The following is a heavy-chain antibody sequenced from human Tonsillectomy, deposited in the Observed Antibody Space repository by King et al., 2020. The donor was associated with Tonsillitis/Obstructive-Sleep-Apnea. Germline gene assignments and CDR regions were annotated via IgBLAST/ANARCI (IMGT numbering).Heavy chain of an antibody. J-gene: IGHJ4*02. CDR3: ARHIGYNRGWYLDY. CDR1: GYSFTTYW. CDR2: IYPNDSDT. Sequence: EEQLVQSGAEVKKPGESLKISCKGSGYSFTTYWIGWVRQMPGKGLEWMGLIYPNDSDTSYSQAFQGQVTSSADKSITIAYLQWRSLKDSNTAVYYCARHIGYNRGWYLDYWGQGTLVTVST. V-gene: IGHV5-51*01. D-gene: IGHD6-19*01.